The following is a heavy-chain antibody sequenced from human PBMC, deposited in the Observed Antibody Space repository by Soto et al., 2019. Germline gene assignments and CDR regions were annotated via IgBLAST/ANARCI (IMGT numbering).Heavy chain of an antibody. CDR3: ARSIAARLPYFDY. V-gene: IGHV3-23*01. CDR1: GFTVSSDA. D-gene: IGHD6-6*01. J-gene: IGHJ4*02. CDR2: ISGRGGST. Sequence: GGALRLSCAASGFTVSSDAMSWVRQAPGKGLEWVSAISGRGGSTYYADSVRGRFTISRDNSKNTLYLQMDSLRAEDTAIYYCARSIAARLPYFDYWGQGTLVTVSS.